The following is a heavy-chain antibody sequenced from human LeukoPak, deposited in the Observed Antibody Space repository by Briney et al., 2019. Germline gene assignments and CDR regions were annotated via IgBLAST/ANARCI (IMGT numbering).Heavy chain of an antibody. D-gene: IGHD3-3*01. CDR2: IYYSGST. CDR3: ARNQLLRFLEWHYFDY. CDR1: GFTFSSYA. J-gene: IGHJ4*02. Sequence: GSLRLSCAASGFTFSSYAMSWIRQPPGKGLEWIGSIYYSGSTYYNPSLKSRVTISVDTSKNQFSLKLSSVTAADTAVYYCARNQLLRFLEWHYFDYWGQGTLVTVSS. V-gene: IGHV4-39*01.